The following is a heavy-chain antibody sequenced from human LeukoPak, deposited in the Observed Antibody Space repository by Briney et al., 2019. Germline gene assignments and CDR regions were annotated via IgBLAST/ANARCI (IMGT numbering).Heavy chain of an antibody. D-gene: IGHD5-18*01. CDR3: ARKEYDTPNWFDP. Sequence: SETLSLTCAVSGGSISSSKWWSWVRQPPGKGLEWIGEIYHSGSTSYNPSLKSRVTISVDKSKNQFSLKLSSVTAADTAVYYCARKEYDTPNWFDPWGQGTLVTVSS. J-gene: IGHJ5*02. CDR1: GGSISSSKW. CDR2: IYHSGST. V-gene: IGHV4-4*02.